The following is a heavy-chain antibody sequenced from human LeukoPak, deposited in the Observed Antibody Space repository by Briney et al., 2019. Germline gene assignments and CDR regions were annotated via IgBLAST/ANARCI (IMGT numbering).Heavy chain of an antibody. CDR1: GFTVSGDY. V-gene: IGHV3-66*02. J-gene: IGHJ4*02. CDR2: IFSDDNT. CDR3: AAGGDIDH. D-gene: IGHD1-26*01. Sequence: GGSLRLSCTASGFTVSGDYMTWVRQAPGEGLEWVSSIFSDDNTYYADSVKGRFTISRDNLKNTLYLQMNSLRDEDSAVYYCAAGGDIDHWGQGTLVTVSS.